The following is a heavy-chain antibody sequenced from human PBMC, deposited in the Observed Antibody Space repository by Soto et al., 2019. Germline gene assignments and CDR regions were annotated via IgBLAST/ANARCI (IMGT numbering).Heavy chain of an antibody. V-gene: IGHV3-15*07. J-gene: IGHJ3*02. Sequence: EVQLVESGGGLVKPGGSLRLSCAASGFTFSNAWMNWVRQAPGKGLEWVGRIKSKTDGGTTDYAAPVKGRFTISRDDSKNTLYLQMNSLKTEVTAVYYCTASYYDFWSGYYGIWGQGTMVTVSS. CDR3: TASYYDFWSGYYGI. CDR1: GFTFSNAW. D-gene: IGHD3-3*01. CDR2: IKSKTDGGTT.